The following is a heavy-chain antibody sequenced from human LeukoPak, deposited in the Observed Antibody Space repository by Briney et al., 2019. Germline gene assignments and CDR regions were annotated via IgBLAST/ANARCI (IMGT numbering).Heavy chain of an antibody. CDR3: ARGFYSSSSSPGY. J-gene: IGHJ4*02. Sequence: GGSLRLSCAASGFIFSSYWMSWVRQAPGKGLEWVANIKQDGSEKCYVDSVKGRFTISRDNAKNSLFLQMNSLRAEDSAVYYCARGFYSSSSSPGYWGQGTLVTVSS. D-gene: IGHD6-6*01. CDR1: GFIFSSYW. CDR2: IKQDGSEK. V-gene: IGHV3-7*04.